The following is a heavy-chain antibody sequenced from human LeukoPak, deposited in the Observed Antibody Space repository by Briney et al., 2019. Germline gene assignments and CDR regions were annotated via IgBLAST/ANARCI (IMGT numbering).Heavy chain of an antibody. J-gene: IGHJ4*02. CDR3: ARQWEGNFDY. Sequence: SETLSLTCAVSGGSISSGGYSWSWIRQPPGKGLEWIGSIYYSGSTYYNPSLKSRVTISVDTSKNQFSLKLSSVTAADTAVYYCARQWEGNFDYWGQGTLVTVSS. CDR1: GGSISSGGYS. D-gene: IGHD1-26*01. CDR2: IYYSGST. V-gene: IGHV4-30-2*03.